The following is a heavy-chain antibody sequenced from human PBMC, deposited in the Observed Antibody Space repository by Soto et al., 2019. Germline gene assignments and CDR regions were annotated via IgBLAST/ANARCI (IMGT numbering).Heavy chain of an antibody. CDR2: IYHIGTT. D-gene: IGHD3-9*01. CDR1: GDTVSSTRW. Sequence: SETLSLTCTVSGDTVSSTRWWSWVRLSPGRGLEWIGDIYHIGTTNYNPYLKSRVSISVDKSKNQFSLKLTSVTAADTAVYYCARGQLRYFDWPLDYWGQGTLVTVSS. CDR3: ARGQLRYFDWPLDY. J-gene: IGHJ4*02. V-gene: IGHV4-4*02.